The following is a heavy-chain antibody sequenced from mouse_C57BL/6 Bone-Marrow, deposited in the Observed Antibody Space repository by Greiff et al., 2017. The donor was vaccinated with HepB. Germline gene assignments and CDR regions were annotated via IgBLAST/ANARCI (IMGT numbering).Heavy chain of an antibody. J-gene: IGHJ4*01. Sequence: EVKLMESGGGLVKPGGSLKLSCAASGFTFSSYAMSWVRQTPEKRLEWVATISDGGSYTYYPDNVKGRFTISRDNAKNNLYLQMSHLKSEDTAMYYCARDYYGSPYYYAMDYWGQGTSVTVSS. CDR3: ARDYYGSPYYYAMDY. V-gene: IGHV5-4*01. CDR1: GFTFSSYA. D-gene: IGHD1-1*01. CDR2: ISDGGSYT.